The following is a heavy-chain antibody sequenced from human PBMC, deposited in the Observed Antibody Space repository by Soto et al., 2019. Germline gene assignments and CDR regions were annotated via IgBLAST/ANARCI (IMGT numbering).Heavy chain of an antibody. J-gene: IGHJ4*02. CDR3: ASRGHYDSSGYPDY. Sequence: PGGSLRLSCAASGFTFSSYGMHWVRQAPGKGLEWVAVIWYDGSNKYYADSVKGRFTISRDNSKNTLYLQMNSLRAEDTAVYYCASRGHYDSSGYPDYWGQGTLVTVSS. CDR2: IWYDGSNK. CDR1: GFTFSSYG. D-gene: IGHD3-22*01. V-gene: IGHV3-33*01.